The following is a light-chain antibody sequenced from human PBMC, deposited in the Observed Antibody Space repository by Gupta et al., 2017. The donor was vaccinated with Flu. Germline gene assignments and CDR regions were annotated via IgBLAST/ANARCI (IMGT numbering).Light chain of an antibody. CDR3: LHANSYPPS. J-gene: IGKJ4*01. V-gene: IGKV1-5*03. CDR1: QSISSW. CDR2: KAS. Sequence: PSTLSASVGDRVIITCLVSQSISSWLAWSYQKPGKAPKFLIYKASSVESGVPSRFTGTGSGTEFTLTISRLQPDDFATYYCLHANSYPPSFGGGTKLQIK.